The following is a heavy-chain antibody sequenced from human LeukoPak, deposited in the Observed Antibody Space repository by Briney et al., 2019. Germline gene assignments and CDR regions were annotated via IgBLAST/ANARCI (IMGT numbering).Heavy chain of an antibody. D-gene: IGHD6-19*01. CDR3: ARGYSSHLLGY. J-gene: IGHJ4*02. Sequence: ASVKVSCKASGYTFTSYDINWVRQATGQGLEWMGWINPNSGGTNYAQKFQGRVTMTRDTSISTAYMELSRLRSDDTAVYYCARGYSSHLLGYWGQGTLVTVSS. CDR1: GYTFTSYD. V-gene: IGHV1-2*02. CDR2: INPNSGGT.